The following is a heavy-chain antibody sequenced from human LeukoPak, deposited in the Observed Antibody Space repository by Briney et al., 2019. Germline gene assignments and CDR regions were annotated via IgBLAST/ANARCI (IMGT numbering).Heavy chain of an antibody. Sequence: SETLSLTCTVSGGSIRSSSYYWGWIRQPPGKGLEWIGSIYYSGSTYYNPSLKSRVTISVDTSKNQFSLKLNSVTAADTAVYYCARYHSGYDDYWGRGTLVTVSS. D-gene: IGHD5-12*01. J-gene: IGHJ4*02. V-gene: IGHV4-39*07. CDR3: ARYHSGYDDY. CDR1: GGSIRSSSYY. CDR2: IYYSGST.